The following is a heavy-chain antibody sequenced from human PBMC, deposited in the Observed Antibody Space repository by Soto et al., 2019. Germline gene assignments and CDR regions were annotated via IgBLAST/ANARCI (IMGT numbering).Heavy chain of an antibody. Sequence: EVQLLESGGGLVQPGGSLRLSCAASGFTFSSYAMSWVRQAPGKGLEWVSAISGSGGSTYYADSVKGRFTISRDNSKNTLNLQMNSLRAEDTAVYYCAKRTGYSSGWLEEGFDYWGQGTLVTVSS. J-gene: IGHJ4*02. D-gene: IGHD6-19*01. CDR3: AKRTGYSSGWLEEGFDY. CDR2: ISGSGGST. V-gene: IGHV3-23*01. CDR1: GFTFSSYA.